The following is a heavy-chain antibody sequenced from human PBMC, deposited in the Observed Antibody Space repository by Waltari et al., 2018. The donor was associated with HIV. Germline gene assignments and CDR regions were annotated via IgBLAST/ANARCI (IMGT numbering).Heavy chain of an antibody. V-gene: IGHV1-2*02. J-gene: IGHJ4*02. CDR1: GYTFTGYY. CDR3: ARVRVGATTGGYFDY. CDR2: INPNSGGT. Sequence: QVQLVQSGAEVKKPGASVKVSCKASGYTFTGYYMHWVRQAPGQGLEWMGWINPNSGGTNYAQKFQGMVTMTRDTSISTAYMELSRLRSDDTAVYYCARVRVGATTGGYFDYWGQGTLVTVSS. D-gene: IGHD1-26*01.